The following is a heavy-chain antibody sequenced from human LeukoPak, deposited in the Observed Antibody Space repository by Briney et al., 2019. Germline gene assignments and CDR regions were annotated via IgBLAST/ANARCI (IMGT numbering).Heavy chain of an antibody. CDR3: VVVTATYYFDY. V-gene: IGHV4-4*07. CDR2: IYTSGST. D-gene: IGHD2-21*02. Sequence: SETLSLTCTVSGGSISSYYWSWIRQPAGKGLEWIGRIYTSGSTNYNPSLKSRVTMSVDTSKNQFSLKLRSVTAADTAVYYCVVVTATYYFDYWGQGTLVTVSS. CDR1: GGSISSYY. J-gene: IGHJ4*02.